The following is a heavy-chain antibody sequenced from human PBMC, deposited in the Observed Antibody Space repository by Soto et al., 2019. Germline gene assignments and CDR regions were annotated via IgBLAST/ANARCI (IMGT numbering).Heavy chain of an antibody. J-gene: IGHJ4*02. CDR3: AREKGYGDYDY. D-gene: IGHD4-17*01. CDR1: GGSIRIAGYY. CDR2: IYYSGTT. V-gene: IGHV4-31*03. Sequence: QVQLQESGPGLVKPSQTLSLTCTVSGGSIRIAGYYWTWIRQHPGKGLEWVGYIYYSGTTYYNPSLRRRVVISVDRSKNQFSLKLGAVTAADTAVYYCAREKGYGDYDYWGQGTLVTVSS.